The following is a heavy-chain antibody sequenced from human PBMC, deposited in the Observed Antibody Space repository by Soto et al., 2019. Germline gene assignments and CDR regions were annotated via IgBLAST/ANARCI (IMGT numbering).Heavy chain of an antibody. D-gene: IGHD3-3*01. J-gene: IGHJ4*02. Sequence: SETLSLTCTVSGGSISSSSYYWGWIRQPPGKGLEWIGSIYYSGSTYYNPSLKGRVTISVDTSKNQFSLKLSSVTAADTAVYYCARHEVSIFGVVRRYFDYWGQGTLVTVSS. CDR1: GGSISSSSYY. CDR2: IYYSGST. CDR3: ARHEVSIFGVVRRYFDY. V-gene: IGHV4-39*01.